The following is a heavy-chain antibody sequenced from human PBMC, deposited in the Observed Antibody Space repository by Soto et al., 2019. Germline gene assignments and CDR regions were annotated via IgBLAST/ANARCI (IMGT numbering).Heavy chain of an antibody. CDR3: ARSPGDHYGLDL. CDR1: AWTFPCHH. Sequence: AAVPVSCEGSAWTFPCHHNQEVRPAPGQGREWMGIIDPDGGTTNSARMLGGRISMTRDTTTRTVYMELSSLTVQDTAVYYCARSPGDHYGLDLWGQGTTVTVSS. CDR2: IDPDGGTT. D-gene: IGHD3-10*01. J-gene: IGHJ6*02. V-gene: IGHV1-46*04.